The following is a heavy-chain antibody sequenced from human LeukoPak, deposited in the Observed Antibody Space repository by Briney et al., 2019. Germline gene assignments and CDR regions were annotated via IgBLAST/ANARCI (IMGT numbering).Heavy chain of an antibody. CDR2: IKEDGSET. V-gene: IGHV3-7*03. CDR3: ARDGGWWRFDF. CDR1: GFTFSSYG. J-gene: IGHJ4*02. Sequence: PGRSLRLSCAASGFTFSSYGMHWVRRAPGQGLEWVASIKEDGSETHYVDSVRGRFTISRDNDKNSLYLQMNNLRAEDTAMYYCARDGGWWRFDFWGQGALVTVSS. D-gene: IGHD2-8*02.